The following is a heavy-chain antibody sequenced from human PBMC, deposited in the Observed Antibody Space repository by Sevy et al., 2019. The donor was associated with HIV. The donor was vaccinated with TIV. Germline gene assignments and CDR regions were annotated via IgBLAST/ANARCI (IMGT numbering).Heavy chain of an antibody. D-gene: IGHD2-2*01. Sequence: GGSLRLSCAASGSTFSSYAMSWVRQAPGKGLEWVATISVSGISTYYADSVKGRFTISRDNLKNTLYVQISSLRAEDTAVYYCAKGGVCSSPSCYYFYYMDVWGKGTTVTVSS. CDR1: GSTFSSYA. V-gene: IGHV3-23*01. J-gene: IGHJ6*03. CDR2: ISVSGIST. CDR3: AKGGVCSSPSCYYFYYMDV.